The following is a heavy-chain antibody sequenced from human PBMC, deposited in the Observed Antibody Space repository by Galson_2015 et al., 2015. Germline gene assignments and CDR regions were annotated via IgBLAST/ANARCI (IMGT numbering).Heavy chain of an antibody. Sequence: SLRLSCAASGFTFSSYAMSWVRQTPGKGLEWVSAISGSGGSTYYADSVKGRFTISRDNSKNTLYLQMNSLRAEDTAVYYCAKDAQRIGTLYYFDYWGQGTLVTVSS. CDR1: GFTFSSYA. D-gene: IGHD2-15*01. CDR2: ISGSGGST. CDR3: AKDAQRIGTLYYFDY. J-gene: IGHJ4*02. V-gene: IGHV3-23*01.